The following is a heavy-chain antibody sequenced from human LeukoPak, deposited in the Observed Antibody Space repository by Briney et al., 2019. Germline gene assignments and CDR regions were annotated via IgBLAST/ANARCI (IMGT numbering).Heavy chain of an antibody. V-gene: IGHV3-7*03. Sequence: GGSLRLSCAASGFTFSSYWMSWVRQAPSKGLEWVANIKQDGSEKYYVDSVKGRFTISRDNAKNSLYLQMNSLRAEDTAVYYCAKSYNGYESKPDYWGQGTLVTVSS. CDR2: IKQDGSEK. J-gene: IGHJ4*02. D-gene: IGHD5-12*01. CDR3: AKSYNGYESKPDY. CDR1: GFTFSSYW.